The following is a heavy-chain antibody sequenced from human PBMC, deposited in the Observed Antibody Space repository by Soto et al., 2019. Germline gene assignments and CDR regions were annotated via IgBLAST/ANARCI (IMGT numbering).Heavy chain of an antibody. CDR3: ARGPADDVLRFLEWLPHFDY. CDR2: INAGNGNT. D-gene: IGHD3-3*01. Sequence: ASVKVSCKASGYTFTSYAMHWVRQAPGQRLEWMGWINAGNGNTKYSQKFQGRVTITRDTSASTAYMELSSLRSEDTAVYYCARGPADDVLRFLEWLPHFDYWGQGTLVTVSS. J-gene: IGHJ4*02. V-gene: IGHV1-3*01. CDR1: GYTFTSYA.